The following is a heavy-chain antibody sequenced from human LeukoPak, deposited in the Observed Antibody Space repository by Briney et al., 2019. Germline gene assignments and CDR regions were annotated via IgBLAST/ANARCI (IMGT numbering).Heavy chain of an antibody. V-gene: IGHV3-23*01. CDR2: ISGSGGST. D-gene: IGHD3-3*01. CDR3: AKSSLLGYDFWSGYYSYFDY. CDR1: GFTFSSYA. J-gene: IGHJ4*02. Sequence: GGSLRLSCAASGFTFSSYAMSWVRQAPGKGLEWVSAISGSGGSTYYADSVKGRFTISRDNSKNTLYLQMNSLRAEDTAVYYCAKSSLLGYDFWSGYYSYFDYWGQGTLVTVSS.